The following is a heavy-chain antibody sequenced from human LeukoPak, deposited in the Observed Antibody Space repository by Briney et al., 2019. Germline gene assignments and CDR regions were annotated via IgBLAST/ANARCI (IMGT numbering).Heavy chain of an antibody. J-gene: IGHJ5*02. V-gene: IGHV1-46*01. CDR2: INPSGGGST. CDR1: GYTFTSYY. CDR3: ARGVREAAGTSSIWFDP. Sequence: ASVKVSCKASGYTFTSYYMHWVRQAPGQGLEWMGIINPSGGGSTSYAQKFQGRVTMTRDTSTSTVYMELSSLRSEDTAVYYCARGVREAAGTSSIWFDPWGQGTLVTVSS. D-gene: IGHD6-13*01.